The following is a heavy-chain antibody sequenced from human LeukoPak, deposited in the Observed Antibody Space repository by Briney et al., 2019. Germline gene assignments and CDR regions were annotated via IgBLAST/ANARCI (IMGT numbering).Heavy chain of an antibody. CDR2: IKQDGSEK. J-gene: IGHJ4*02. CDR3: AKYSLPSRLRGEFDY. V-gene: IGHV3-7*03. Sequence: GGSLRLSCAVSGFTSSSYWMSWVRQAPGKGLEWVANIKQDGSEKYYVDSVKGRFTISRDNAKNSLYLQMNSLRAEDTALYHCAKYSLPSRLRGEFDYWGQGTLVTVSS. CDR1: GFTSSSYW. D-gene: IGHD4-17*01.